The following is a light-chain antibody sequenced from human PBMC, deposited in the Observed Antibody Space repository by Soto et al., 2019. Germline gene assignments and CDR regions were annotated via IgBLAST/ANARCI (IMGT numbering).Light chain of an antibody. J-gene: IGLJ2*01. CDR1: SSDVGGYNY. V-gene: IGLV2-14*01. Sequence: QSALTQPASVSGSPGQSITISCTGTSSDVGGYNYVSWYQQHPGKAPKLMVYEVSNRPSGVSSRFSGSKSGNTASLTISGLQAEDEADYYCSSGTASATVVFGGGTKLTVL. CDR3: SSGTASATVV. CDR2: EVS.